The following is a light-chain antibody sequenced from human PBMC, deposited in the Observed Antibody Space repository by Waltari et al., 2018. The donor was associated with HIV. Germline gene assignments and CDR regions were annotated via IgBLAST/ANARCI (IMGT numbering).Light chain of an antibody. V-gene: IGLV2-14*01. CDR3: SSYTPSHSLV. Sequence: HSALTQPASVSGSPGQSITISCRGTVTDLDIYIFVPLYRQYPGLATHLVLYGVSSRPSGVSLRFSGSKSGDTASLTISGLEAEDEADYYCSSYTPSHSLVFGGGTKLTVL. J-gene: IGLJ3*02. CDR2: GVS. CDR1: VTDLDIYIF.